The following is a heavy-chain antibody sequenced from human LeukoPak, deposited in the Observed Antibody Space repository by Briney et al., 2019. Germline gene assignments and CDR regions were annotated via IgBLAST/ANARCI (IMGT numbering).Heavy chain of an antibody. CDR3: ARDGGLEYSSSFVWFDP. J-gene: IGHJ5*02. V-gene: IGHV1-69*06. CDR1: GGTFISYA. D-gene: IGHD6-6*01. Sequence: ASVKVSCKASGGTFISYAISWVRQAPGQGLEWMGGIIPIFGTANYAQKFQGRVTITADKSTSTAYMELSSLRSEDTAVYYCARDGGLEYSSSFVWFDPWGQGTLVTVSS. CDR2: IIPIFGTA.